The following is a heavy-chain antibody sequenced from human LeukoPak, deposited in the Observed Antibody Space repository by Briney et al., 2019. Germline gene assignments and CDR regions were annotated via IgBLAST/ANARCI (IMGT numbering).Heavy chain of an antibody. D-gene: IGHD3-10*01. V-gene: IGHV3-9*01. CDR2: ISWNSGSI. Sequence: GGSLRLSCAASGFTFDDYAMHWVRQAPGKGLEWVSGISWNSGSIGYADSVKGRFTISRDNAKNSLYLQMNSLRAEETAVYYCARGGVPTHYYYMDVWGKGTTVTISS. CDR1: GFTFDDYA. CDR3: ARGGVPTHYYYMDV. J-gene: IGHJ6*03.